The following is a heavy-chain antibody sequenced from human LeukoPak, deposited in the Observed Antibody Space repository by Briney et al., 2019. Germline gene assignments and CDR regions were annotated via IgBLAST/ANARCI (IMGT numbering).Heavy chain of an antibody. CDR3: AKGAVAGNQKPGGY. CDR1: GFTFRSNW. CDR2: IRPDGSGS. V-gene: IGHV3-74*01. Sequence: GGSLRLSCAASGFTFRSNWMHWVRQAPGKGLVWVSRIRPDGSGSNYADSVKGRFTTSRDNAKNTVYLQMNSLRAEDTAVYYCAKGAVAGNQKPGGYWGQGTLVTVSS. D-gene: IGHD6-19*01. J-gene: IGHJ4*02.